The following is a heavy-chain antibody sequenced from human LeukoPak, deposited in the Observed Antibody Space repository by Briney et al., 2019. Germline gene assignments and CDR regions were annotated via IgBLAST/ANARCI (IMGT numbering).Heavy chain of an antibody. CDR1: GFTFSSYG. D-gene: IGHD1-26*01. CDR3: ATRIVGATKTLDY. V-gene: IGHV3-7*01. Sequence: GGSLRLSCAASGFTFSSYGMSWVRQAPGKGLEWGANIKQDGSEKYYVDSVKGRFTISRDNAKNSLYLQMNSLRAEDTAVYYCATRIVGATKTLDYWGQGTLVTVSS. J-gene: IGHJ4*02. CDR2: IKQDGSEK.